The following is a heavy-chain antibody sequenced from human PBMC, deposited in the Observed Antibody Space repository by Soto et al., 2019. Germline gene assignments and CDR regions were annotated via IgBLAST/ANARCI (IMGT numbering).Heavy chain of an antibody. CDR3: ATPYYFNH. CDR2: ISDDSSYI. D-gene: IGHD3-16*01. V-gene: IGHV3-21*06. CDR1: GFMFSAYT. J-gene: IGHJ1*01. Sequence: GGSLRLSCAACGFMFSAYTMNWVRQAPGEGLEWLSSISDDSSYIDYADSLRGRFTVSRDNAGNSLYLQIDSLGVEDTAVYYCATPYYFNHWGPRTLVNVSS.